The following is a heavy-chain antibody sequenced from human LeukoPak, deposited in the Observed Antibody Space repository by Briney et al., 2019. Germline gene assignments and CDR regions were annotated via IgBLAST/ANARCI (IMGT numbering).Heavy chain of an antibody. CDR3: ARGNWNYASFWFDP. J-gene: IGHJ5*02. V-gene: IGHV4-59*01. CDR1: GGSISSYY. D-gene: IGHD1-7*01. Sequence: SETLSLTCTVSGGSISSYYWSWIRQPPGKGLEWIGYISYSGSTNYNPSLKSRVSVSVETSKNQFSLKLSSVTAADTAVYYCARGNWNYASFWFDPWGQGTLVTVSS. CDR2: ISYSGST.